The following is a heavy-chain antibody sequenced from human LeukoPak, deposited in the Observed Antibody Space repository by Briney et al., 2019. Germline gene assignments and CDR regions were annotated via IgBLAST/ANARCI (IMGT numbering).Heavy chain of an antibody. CDR1: GGTFSSYA. J-gene: IGHJ1*01. V-gene: IGHV1-69*13. CDR3: ARDGAKYCSSTSCRQYLAEYFQH. CDR2: IIPIFGTA. Sequence: ASVKVSCKASGGTFSSYAISWVRQAPGQGLEWMGGIIPIFGTANYAQKFQGRVTITADESTSTAYMELSSLRSEDTAVYYCARDGAKYCSSTSCRQYLAEYFQHWGQGTLVTVSS. D-gene: IGHD2-2*01.